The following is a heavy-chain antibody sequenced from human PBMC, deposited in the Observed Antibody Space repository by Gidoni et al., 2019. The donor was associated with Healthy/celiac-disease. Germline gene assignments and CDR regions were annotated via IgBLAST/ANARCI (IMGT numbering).Heavy chain of an antibody. CDR2: IYSSGST. D-gene: IGHD3-22*01. Sequence: NSGYYWSWIRHPTGKGLEWLGYIYSSGSTYYNPSLKSRVTITVDTSKNQFSLKLSSVTAADTAVYYWARDRARWDYYDSSGSPDGMDVWGQGTTVTVSS. CDR1: NSGYY. J-gene: IGHJ6*02. CDR3: ARDRARWDYYDSSGSPDGMDV. V-gene: IGHV4-31*02.